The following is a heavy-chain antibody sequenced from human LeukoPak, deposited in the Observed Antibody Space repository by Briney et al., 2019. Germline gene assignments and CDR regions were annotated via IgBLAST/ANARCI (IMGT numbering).Heavy chain of an antibody. CDR1: GFIFSSYV. D-gene: IGHD5-12*01. Sequence: GGSLRLSCAASGFIFSSYVMSWVRQAPGTGLEWVSAISGSGGDTYYADFVKGRFTISRDNSKNTLYLQMNSLRAEDTAVYYCAKSRLGYDYWGQGTLVTVSS. J-gene: IGHJ4*02. V-gene: IGHV3-23*01. CDR3: AKSRLGYDY. CDR2: ISGSGGDT.